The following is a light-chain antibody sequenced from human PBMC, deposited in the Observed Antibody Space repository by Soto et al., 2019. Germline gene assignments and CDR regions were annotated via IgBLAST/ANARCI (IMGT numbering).Light chain of an antibody. V-gene: IGKV3-20*01. CDR2: GAS. J-gene: IGKJ5*01. Sequence: EIVLTQSPGTLSLSPGERATLSXXASQRVDDSHLAWYQLRPGQAPRLLIYGASTRATGIPDRFSGSGSGTDFSLTIRGLKPEDFAVYYCQQYRMSPNTFGQGTRLEIK. CDR1: QRVDDSH. CDR3: QQYRMSPNT.